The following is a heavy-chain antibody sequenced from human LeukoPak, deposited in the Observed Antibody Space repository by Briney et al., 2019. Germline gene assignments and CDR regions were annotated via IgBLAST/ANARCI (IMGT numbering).Heavy chain of an antibody. J-gene: IGHJ5*02. CDR1: GGSISSGDYY. CDR3: ARVRGAPKLWFDP. V-gene: IGHV4-30-4*01. D-gene: IGHD3-10*01. Sequence: SETLSLTCTVSGGSISSGDYYWSWIRQPPGKRLEWIGYIYYSGSTYYNPSLKSRVTISVDTSKNQFSLKLSSVTAADTAVHYCARVRGAPKLWFDPWGQGTLVTVSS. CDR2: IYYSGST.